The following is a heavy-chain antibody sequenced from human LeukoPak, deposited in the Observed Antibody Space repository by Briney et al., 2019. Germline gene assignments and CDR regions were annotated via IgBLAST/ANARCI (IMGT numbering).Heavy chain of an antibody. CDR2: IYSGGST. CDR3: ARGLYGSGWFDP. J-gene: IGHJ5*02. D-gene: IGHD2-2*02. CDR1: GFTVSSNY. V-gene: IGHV3-53*01. Sequence: GGSLRLSCAASGFTVSSNYMSWVRQAPGKGLEWVSVIYSGGSTYYADSVKGRFTISGDNSKNTLYLQMNSLRAEDTAVYYCARGLYGSGWFDPWGQGTLVTVSS.